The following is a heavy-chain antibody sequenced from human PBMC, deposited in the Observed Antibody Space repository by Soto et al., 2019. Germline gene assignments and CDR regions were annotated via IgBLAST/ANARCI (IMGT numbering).Heavy chain of an antibody. Sequence: SETLSLTCTVSGGSISSGGYYWSWIRQHPGKGLEWIGYIYYSGSTYYNPSLKSRVTISVDTSKNQFSLKLSSVTAADTAVYYCAREAVVVPAAEPLAYFDYWGQGTLVTVSS. V-gene: IGHV4-31*03. CDR1: GGSISSGGYY. J-gene: IGHJ4*02. CDR2: IYYSGST. D-gene: IGHD2-2*01. CDR3: AREAVVVPAAEPLAYFDY.